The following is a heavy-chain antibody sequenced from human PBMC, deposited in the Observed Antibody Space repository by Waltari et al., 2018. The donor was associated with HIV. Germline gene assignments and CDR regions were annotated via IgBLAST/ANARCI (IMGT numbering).Heavy chain of an antibody. J-gene: IGHJ4*02. D-gene: IGHD3-22*01. CDR3: ARGRYYDGSGLPFDS. V-gene: IGHV4-34*01. CDR1: RVSLSDYS. CDR2: GNHRGNS. Sequence: QVPLKQWGAGLLKPSETLSLTCAVYRVSLSDYSWRWIRQSPGKGLEWFGEGNHRGNSNHNASLKSRVTMSVDTSRNQFSLNLTSVTAADTAVYYCARGRYYDGSGLPFDSWGRGTPVIVSS.